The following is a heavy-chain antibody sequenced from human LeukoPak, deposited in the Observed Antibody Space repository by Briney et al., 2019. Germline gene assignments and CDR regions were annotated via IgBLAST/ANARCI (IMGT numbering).Heavy chain of an antibody. V-gene: IGHV1-2*02. J-gene: IGHJ3*02. D-gene: IGHD2-8*01. CDR3: AREGVSGDAFDI. CDR1: GGTFSSYT. Sequence: ASVKVSCKASGGTFSSYTINWVRQAPGQGLEWMGWINPNSGGTNYAQKFQGRVTMTRDTSISTAYMELSRLRSDDTAVYYCAREGVSGDAFDIWGQGTMVTVSS. CDR2: INPNSGGT.